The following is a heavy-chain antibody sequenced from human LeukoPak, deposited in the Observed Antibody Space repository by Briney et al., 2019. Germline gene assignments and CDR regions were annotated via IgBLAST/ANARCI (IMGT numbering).Heavy chain of an antibody. V-gene: IGHV4-39*07. CDR3: ARDKAWIVATIYVAAAGLFDY. CDR2: IYYSGST. CDR1: GGSISSSSYY. Sequence: SETLSLTCTVSGGSISSSSYYWGWIRQPPGKGLEWIGSIYYSGSTYYNPSLKSRVTISVDTSKNQFSLKLSSVTAADTAVYYCARDKAWIVATIYVAAAGLFDYRGQGTLVTVSS. J-gene: IGHJ4*02. D-gene: IGHD5-12*01.